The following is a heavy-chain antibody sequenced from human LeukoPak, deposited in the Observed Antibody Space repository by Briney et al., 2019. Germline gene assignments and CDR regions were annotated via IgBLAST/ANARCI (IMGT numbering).Heavy chain of an antibody. CDR2: IRYDGSNK. V-gene: IGHV3-30*02. CDR3: APKVAGTLWVDY. J-gene: IGHJ4*02. CDR1: GFTFSSYG. Sequence: GGSLRLSCAASGFTFSSYGMHWVRQAPGKGLEWVAFIRYDGSNKYYADSVKGRFTISRDNSKNTLYLQMNSLRAEDTAVYYCAPKVAGTLWVDYWGQGTLVTVSS. D-gene: IGHD6-19*01.